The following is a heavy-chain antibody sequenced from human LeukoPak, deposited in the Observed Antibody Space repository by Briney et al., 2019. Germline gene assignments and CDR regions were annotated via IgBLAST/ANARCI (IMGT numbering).Heavy chain of an antibody. CDR2: IYYSGST. CDR3: ARAVNYDFWSGYPNWFDP. Sequence: SETLSLTCTVSGGSISSYYWSWIRQPPGKGLEWIGYIYYSGSTNYNPSLKSRVTISVDTSKNQFSLKLSSVTAAGTAVYYCARAVNYDFWSGYPNWFDPWGQGTLVTVSS. D-gene: IGHD3-3*01. V-gene: IGHV4-59*01. CDR1: GGSISSYY. J-gene: IGHJ5*02.